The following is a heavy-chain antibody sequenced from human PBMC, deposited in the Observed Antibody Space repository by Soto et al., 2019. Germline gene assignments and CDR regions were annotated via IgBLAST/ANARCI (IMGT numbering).Heavy chain of an antibody. CDR3: ARNGTYSASLSQYSGMGV. D-gene: IGHD1-26*01. Sequence: QVQLVQSGAEVKEPGSSVRVSCKASGGTFDNFIMNWVRQTPGQGLEWMGGIVPMLGTPTYAEKFKGRVTISATGSTRTMDMAVTSPRSEDTPIYYCARNGTYSASLSQYSGMGVWGQGTTVTVSS. CDR1: GGTFDNFI. CDR2: IVPMLGTP. J-gene: IGHJ6*02. V-gene: IGHV1-69*01.